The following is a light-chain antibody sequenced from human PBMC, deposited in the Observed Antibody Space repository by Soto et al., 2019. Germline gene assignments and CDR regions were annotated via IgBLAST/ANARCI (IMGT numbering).Light chain of an antibody. CDR2: DVS. V-gene: IGKV3-20*01. J-gene: IGKJ1*01. CDR3: HQYGISPP. CDR1: QSVSSNY. Sequence: DIVLTQSPGTLSLSPGERATLSCRSSQSVSSNYLAWYQQKPDQAPRLVIYDVSGRATGIPDRFSGSGSGTDFTLTISRLEPEDSAVYYCHQYGISPPFGQATKVQIK.